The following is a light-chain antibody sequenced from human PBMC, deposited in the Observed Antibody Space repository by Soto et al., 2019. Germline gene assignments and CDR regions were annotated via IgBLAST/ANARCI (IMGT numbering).Light chain of an antibody. CDR3: CSYAGFGTVI. Sequence: QSALTQPASVSGSRGQSITISSTGTSSEVRKYNLVSWYQQYPGKAPKLMIYEDIKRSSGVSHRCSCTKSGSTASLTICGLQADDEADSYCCSYAGFGTVIFGGGTKVTVL. CDR1: SSEVRKYNL. CDR2: EDI. V-gene: IGLV2-23*01. J-gene: IGLJ2*01.